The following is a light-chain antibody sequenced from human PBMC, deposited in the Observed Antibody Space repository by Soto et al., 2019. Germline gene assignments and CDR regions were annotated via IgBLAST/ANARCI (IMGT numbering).Light chain of an antibody. CDR2: EVS. J-gene: IGLJ3*02. CDR1: SSDVGSYNL. V-gene: IGLV2-23*02. Sequence: QSALTQPASVSGSPGQSITISCTGTSSDVGSYNLVSWYQQHPGKAPKLMIYEVSERPSGVSNRFSGSKSGNTASLIISGLQAEDEADYYCCSYAGSSTLVFGGGTQLTVL. CDR3: CSYAGSSTLV.